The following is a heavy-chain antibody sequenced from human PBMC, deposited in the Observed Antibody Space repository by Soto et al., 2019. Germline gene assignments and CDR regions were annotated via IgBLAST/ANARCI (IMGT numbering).Heavy chain of an antibody. CDR3: ARSPSYYYGDYDSGMDV. V-gene: IGHV3-21*01. D-gene: IGHD1-26*01. CDR1: GFTFISYS. J-gene: IGHJ6*02. CDR2: ISSSSSYI. Sequence: PWGSLRLSCAASGFTFISYSINFFRHAPWKWREWVASISSSSSYIYYADSVKGRFTISRDNAKNSLYLQMTSLRAEDTAVYYCARSPSYYYGDYDSGMDVWGQGTTVTVSS.